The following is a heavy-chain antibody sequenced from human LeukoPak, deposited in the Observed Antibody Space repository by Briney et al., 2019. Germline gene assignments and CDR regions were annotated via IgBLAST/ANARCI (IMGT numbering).Heavy chain of an antibody. CDR1: GYTFSSYS. CDR2: ISVRSNYI. Sequence: GGSLRLSCAASGYTFSSYSINWVPQAPGKGLEWVSSISVRSNYIYYADSVRGRFSISRDDARDSLYLQMNSLIAEDTAVYYCVRLRRNSDTSGYYYYYDYWGQGTLVTVSS. D-gene: IGHD3-22*01. V-gene: IGHV3-21*01. J-gene: IGHJ4*02. CDR3: VRLRRNSDTSGYYYYYDY.